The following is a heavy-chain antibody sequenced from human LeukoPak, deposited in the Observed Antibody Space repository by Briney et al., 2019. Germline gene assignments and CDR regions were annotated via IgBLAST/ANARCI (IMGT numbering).Heavy chain of an antibody. CDR1: GFSLSNARMG. J-gene: IGHJ3*02. V-gene: IGHV2-26*01. Sequence: SGPLLLKPTATLTLTCTVSGFSLSNARMGVSWIRQPPGKALEWLAHIFSNDEKSYSTSLKSRLTISKDTSKSQVVLTMTNMDPVDTATYYCARMGCSGGSCYYAFDIWGQGTMVTVSS. CDR2: IFSNDEK. CDR3: ARMGCSGGSCYYAFDI. D-gene: IGHD2-15*01.